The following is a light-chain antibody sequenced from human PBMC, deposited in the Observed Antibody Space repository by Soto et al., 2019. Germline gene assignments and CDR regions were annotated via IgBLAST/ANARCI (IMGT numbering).Light chain of an antibody. CDR2: DNN. V-gene: IGLV1-44*01. Sequence: QSVLSQPPSASGTPGQRVDISFSGSSSNIGRNTVNWYQQLPGTAPKLLIYDNNRRPSGVPDRFSGSKSGTSASLAFIGLQSEDEADYYCAAWDDSLTGLNVFGTGTKLTVL. CDR1: SSNIGRNT. CDR3: AAWDDSLTGLNV. J-gene: IGLJ1*01.